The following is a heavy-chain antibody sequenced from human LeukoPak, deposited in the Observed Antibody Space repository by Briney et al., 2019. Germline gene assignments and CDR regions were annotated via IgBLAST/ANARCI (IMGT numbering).Heavy chain of an antibody. J-gene: IGHJ6*02. V-gene: IGHV3-23*01. D-gene: IGHD3-22*01. Sequence: GGSLRLSCAASGFTFKTHAMSWVRQAPGKGLERVSRIDDSGVIRSYADSVKGRFTISRDNSKMTLTLQMNSLRAEDTAVYYCAKRLKRNYYYHYAMDVWGQGTTVTVSS. CDR1: GFTFKTHA. CDR3: AKRLKRNYYYHYAMDV. CDR2: IDDSGVIR.